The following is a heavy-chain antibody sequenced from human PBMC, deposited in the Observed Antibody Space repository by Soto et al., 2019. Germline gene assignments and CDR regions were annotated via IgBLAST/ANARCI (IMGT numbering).Heavy chain of an antibody. CDR1: GYSISSGYY. CDR3: AQLDSSGYYLDRSYWSFDL. V-gene: IGHV4-38-2*01. CDR2: IYHSGST. D-gene: IGHD3-22*01. Sequence: SETLSLTCAVSGYSISSGYYWGWIRQPPGKGPEWIGRIYHSGSTYYNPSLKSRVTISVDTSKNQFSLKLSSVTAADTAVYYCAQLDSSGYYLDRSYWSFDLWGRGTPVTGSA. J-gene: IGHJ2*01.